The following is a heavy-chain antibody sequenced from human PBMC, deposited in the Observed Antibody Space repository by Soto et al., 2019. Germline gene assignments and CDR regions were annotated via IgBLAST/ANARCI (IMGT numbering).Heavy chain of an antibody. D-gene: IGHD2-21*02. CDR3: ARDNCGGDCSEYYYGMDV. CDR2: IVVGSGNT. CDR1: GFTFTSSA. Sequence: ASVKVSCKASGFTFTSSAVQWVRQARGQRLEWIGWIVVGSGNTNYAQKFQERVTITRDMSTSTAYMELRSLRSDDTAVYYCARDNCGGDCSEYYYGMDVWGQGTTVTVSS. J-gene: IGHJ6*02. V-gene: IGHV1-58*01.